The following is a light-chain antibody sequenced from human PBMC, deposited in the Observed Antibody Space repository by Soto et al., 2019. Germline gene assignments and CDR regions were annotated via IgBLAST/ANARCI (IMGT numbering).Light chain of an antibody. J-gene: IGLJ3*02. CDR1: SSNIGNNP. CDR3: GTWDTSLSAGL. CDR2: DSD. V-gene: IGLV1-51*01. Sequence: QSALTQPPSVSAAPGQTVSISCSGSSSNIGNNPVSWYQQLPGTAPKLLIYDSDQRPSGIPGRFSGSKSGTSATLGITGLQTGDEADYYCGTWDTSLSAGLFGGGTKVTVL.